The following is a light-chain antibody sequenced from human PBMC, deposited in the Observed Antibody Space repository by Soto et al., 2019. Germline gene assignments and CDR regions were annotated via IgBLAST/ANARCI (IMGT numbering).Light chain of an antibody. J-gene: IGKJ1*01. CDR1: QSISSW. Sequence: DIQMTQSPSTLSASVGDRVTITCRASQSISSWLAWYQQKPGKAPKLLIYDASSLESGVPSRFNGSGSGTEFTLTISSLQPDDFATYYCQQYNSPWTFGQGTKVEIK. V-gene: IGKV1-5*01. CDR3: QQYNSPWT. CDR2: DAS.